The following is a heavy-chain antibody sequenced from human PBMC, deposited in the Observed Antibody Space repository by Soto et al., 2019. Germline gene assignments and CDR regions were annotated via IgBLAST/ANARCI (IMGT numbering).Heavy chain of an antibody. Sequence: SETLSLTCAVYGGSFSCYYWSWIRQPPGKGLEWIGEINHSGSTNYNPSLKSRVTISVDTSKNQFSLKLSSVTAADTAVYYCARGTGIAAAGTEKPYYYYMDVWGKGTTVTVSS. V-gene: IGHV4-34*01. D-gene: IGHD6-13*01. CDR1: GGSFSCYY. CDR2: INHSGST. CDR3: ARGTGIAAAGTEKPYYYYMDV. J-gene: IGHJ6*03.